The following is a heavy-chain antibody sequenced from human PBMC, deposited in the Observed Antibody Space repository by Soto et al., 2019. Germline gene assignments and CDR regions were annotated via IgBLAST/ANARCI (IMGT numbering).Heavy chain of an antibody. V-gene: IGHV3-15*07. CDR1: GFTFNNAW. CDR3: TTEPDYSNYFEY. Sequence: EVQLVESGGGLVRPGGSLRLSCAASGFTFNNAWMNWVRQAPGKGLEWVGRIRRKADGGTTDYAAPVKDRFTISRDDSKNTLHLQMNSLKTADTAVYYCTTEPDYSNYFEYWGQGTLVTVSS. D-gene: IGHD4-4*01. J-gene: IGHJ4*02. CDR2: IRRKADGGTT.